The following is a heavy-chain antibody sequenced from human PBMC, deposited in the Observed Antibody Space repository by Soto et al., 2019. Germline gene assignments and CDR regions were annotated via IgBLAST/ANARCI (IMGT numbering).Heavy chain of an antibody. CDR1: DGSISSYY. V-gene: IGHV4-39*01. Sequence: SETLSLTCTVSDGSISSYYWGWIRQPPGKGLEWIGNIYYSGSTYYNPSLKSRVTISVDTSKNQFYLKLSSVTAADTAVYYCASSEFHWGQGTLVTVSS. D-gene: IGHD2-21*01. CDR3: ASSEFH. J-gene: IGHJ4*02. CDR2: IYYSGST.